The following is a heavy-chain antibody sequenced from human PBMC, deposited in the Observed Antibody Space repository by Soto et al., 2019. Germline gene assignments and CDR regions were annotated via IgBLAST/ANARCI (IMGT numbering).Heavy chain of an antibody. V-gene: IGHV3-33*01. J-gene: IGHJ3*02. Sequence: GGSLRLSCAASGFTFSSYGMHWVRQAPGKGLEWVAVIWYDGSNKYYADSVKGRFTISRDNSKNTLYLQMNSLRAEDTAVYYCAREIREGYDYIWGSYRLQGAFDIWGQGTMVTVSS. D-gene: IGHD3-16*02. CDR3: AREIREGYDYIWGSYRLQGAFDI. CDR2: IWYDGSNK. CDR1: GFTFSSYG.